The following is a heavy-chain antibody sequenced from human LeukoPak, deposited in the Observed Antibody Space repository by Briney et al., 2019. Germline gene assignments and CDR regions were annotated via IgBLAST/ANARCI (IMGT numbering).Heavy chain of an antibody. CDR2: ISSSSSYI. CDR3: ARKAGGSGSYPY. J-gene: IGHJ4*02. CDR1: GFTFSSYG. Sequence: GESLRLSCAASGFTFSSYGMNWVRQAPGKGLEWVSSISSSSSYIYYADSVQGRFTITRDNAKNSLYLQMNSLRAEDTAVYYCARKAGGSGSYPYWGQGTLVTVSS. D-gene: IGHD3-10*01. V-gene: IGHV3-21*01.